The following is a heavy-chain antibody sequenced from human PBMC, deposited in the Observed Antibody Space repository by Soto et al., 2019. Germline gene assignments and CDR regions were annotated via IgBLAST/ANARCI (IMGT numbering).Heavy chain of an antibody. CDR1: GFIFKMYW. V-gene: IGHV3-74*01. D-gene: IGHD3-10*01. CDR2: IYNDGSYT. Sequence: GGSLRLSCAASGFIFKMYWMHWVRQTPGKGLVWISRIYNDGSYTDYADSVRGRFTISRDNVNDTLYLQMNNLRAEDSGLYYCTRGPRPISTGTGAYWGQGTQVTSPQ. CDR3: TRGPRPISTGTGAY. J-gene: IGHJ4*02.